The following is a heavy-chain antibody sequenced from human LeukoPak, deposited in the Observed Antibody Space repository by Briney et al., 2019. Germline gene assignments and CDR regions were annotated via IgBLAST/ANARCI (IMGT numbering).Heavy chain of an antibody. V-gene: IGHV3-30*18. CDR3: AKDGGSGWSFFDY. CDR1: GFTFNSYG. CDR2: ISHDGGNK. J-gene: IGHJ4*02. Sequence: PGRSLTLSCAASGFTFNSYGMHWVRQAPGKGLEWVAFISHDGGNKYYAELVNGRFTISRDNSKNTLYLQMNSLRADDTSVYYCAKDGGSGWSFFDYWGQGTLASVSS. D-gene: IGHD6-19*01.